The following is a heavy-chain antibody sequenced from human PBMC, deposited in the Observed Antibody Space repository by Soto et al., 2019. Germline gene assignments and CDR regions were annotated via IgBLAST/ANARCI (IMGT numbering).Heavy chain of an antibody. CDR1: GGSISSSSYF. Sequence: SETLSLTFSVSGGSISSSSYFWGWIRQPPGKGLEWIGSMYYSGSTYYNPSLKSRVTISVDTSKNQFSLKLSSVTAADTAVYYCARDIMGTNYYYYGMDVWGQGTTVT. V-gene: IGHV4-39*02. D-gene: IGHD2-8*01. CDR2: MYYSGST. J-gene: IGHJ6*02. CDR3: ARDIMGTNYYYYGMDV.